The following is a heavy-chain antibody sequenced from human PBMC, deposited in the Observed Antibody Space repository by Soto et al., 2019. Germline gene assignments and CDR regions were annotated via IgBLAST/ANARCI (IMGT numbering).Heavy chain of an antibody. Sequence: PSQTLSLTCAVSGDSITTTNWWSWVRQPPGKGLEWIGEIFHTGSTNYYPSLKSRVTISVDKSKNQFSLHLSSVTAADTAVYYCARLPVATTTALDYWGQGTLVTVSS. CDR2: IFHTGST. J-gene: IGHJ4*02. CDR1: GDSITTTNW. CDR3: ARLPVATTTALDY. V-gene: IGHV4-4*02. D-gene: IGHD1-1*01.